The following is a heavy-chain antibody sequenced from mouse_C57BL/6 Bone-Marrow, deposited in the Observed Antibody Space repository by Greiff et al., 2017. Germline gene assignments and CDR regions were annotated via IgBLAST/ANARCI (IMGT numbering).Heavy chain of an antibody. Sequence: QVQLKQPGAELVKPGASVKLSCKASGYTFTSYWVHWVKQRPGQGLEWIGMIHPNSGSTNYNEKFKSKATLTEDKSSSTAYMQLSSLTSEDSAVYYCARWGLRYLDYWGQGTTLTVSS. J-gene: IGHJ2*01. CDR1: GYTFTSYW. CDR3: ARWGLRYLDY. V-gene: IGHV1-64*01. D-gene: IGHD2-13*01. CDR2: IHPNSGST.